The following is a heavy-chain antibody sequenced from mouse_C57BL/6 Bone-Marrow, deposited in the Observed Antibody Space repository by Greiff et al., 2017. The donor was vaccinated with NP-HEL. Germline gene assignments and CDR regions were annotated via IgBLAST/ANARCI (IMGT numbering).Heavy chain of an antibody. V-gene: IGHV1-52*01. CDR2: IDPSDSET. D-gene: IGHD2-3*01. Sequence: QVHVKQPGAELVRPGSSVKLSCKASGYTFTSYWMHWVKQRPIQGLEWIGNIDPSDSETHYNQKFKDKATLTVDKSSSTAYMQLSSLTSEDSAVYYCARSIYDDYYDYAMDYWGQGTSVTVSS. CDR1: GYTFTSYW. J-gene: IGHJ4*01. CDR3: ARSIYDDYYDYAMDY.